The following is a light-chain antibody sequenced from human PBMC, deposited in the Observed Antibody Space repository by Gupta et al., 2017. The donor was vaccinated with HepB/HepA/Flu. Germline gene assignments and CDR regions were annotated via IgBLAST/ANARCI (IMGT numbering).Light chain of an antibody. CDR3: QQSEGDPVT. J-gene: IGKJ5*01. V-gene: IGKV1-9*01. CDR2: ATV. CDR1: QGINNY. Sequence: DIQLTQSPSFLSASVGDRVTISCRASQGINNYLAWYQQKPGKAPKLLIYATVTLQSGGPSRFSGSGSGTEFTLTISSLKPEDLATDYCQQSEGDPVTFGQGTRL.